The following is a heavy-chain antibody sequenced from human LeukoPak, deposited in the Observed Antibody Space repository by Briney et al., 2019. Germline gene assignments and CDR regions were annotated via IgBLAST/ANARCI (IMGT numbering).Heavy chain of an antibody. J-gene: IGHJ4*02. CDR1: GFTFSIYA. CDR2: ISYVGSNK. CDR3: ARAPVLRFLEWLIS. V-gene: IGHV3-30-3*01. Sequence: GRCLRLSCAASGFTFSIYATHWVRQAPGKWRGWVAVISYVGSNKYYTDSVKGRFTISRDNSKNTLYLQMDSLRAEDTAVYYCARAPVLRFLEWLISWGQGTLVTVSS. D-gene: IGHD3-3*01.